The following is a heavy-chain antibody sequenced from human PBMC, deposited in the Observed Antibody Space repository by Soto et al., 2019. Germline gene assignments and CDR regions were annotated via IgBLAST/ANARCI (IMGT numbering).Heavy chain of an antibody. CDR3: AREHSSSWRFDY. J-gene: IGHJ4*02. CDR1: GYTFTSYD. Sequence: QVQLVQSGAEVKKPGASVKVSCKASGYTFTSYDINWVRQATGQGLEWMGWMNPTSGNTGYAQKFQGRITMTRNTSISTAYMELSSLRSEDTAVYYCAREHSSSWRFDYWGQGTLVTVSS. D-gene: IGHD6-13*01. V-gene: IGHV1-8*01. CDR2: MNPTSGNT.